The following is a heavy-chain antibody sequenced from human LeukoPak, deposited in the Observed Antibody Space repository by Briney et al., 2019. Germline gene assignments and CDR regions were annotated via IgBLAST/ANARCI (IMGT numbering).Heavy chain of an antibody. J-gene: IGHJ4*02. CDR2: IYTSGST. CDR1: GGSISSYY. V-gene: IGHV4-4*07. CDR3: AREGYYGSGRCSDY. D-gene: IGHD3-10*01. Sequence: SETLSLTRTVSGGSISSYYWSWIRQPAGKGLEWIGRIYTSGSTNYNPSLKSRVTMSVDTSKNQFSLKLSSVTAADTAAYYCAREGYYGSGRCSDYWGQGTLVTVSS.